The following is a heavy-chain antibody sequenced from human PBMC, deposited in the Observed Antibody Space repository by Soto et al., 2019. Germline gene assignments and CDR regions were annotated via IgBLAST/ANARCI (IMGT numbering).Heavy chain of an antibody. CDR2: IYSSGST. D-gene: IGHD3-22*01. CDR1: GGSISGYF. V-gene: IGHV4-4*07. Sequence: SETLSLTCTVSGGSISGYFWSWIRQPAGKGLDWIGRIYSSGSTNYNPSLNSRITMSVDTSKNQFSLKLSSVSAADTAVYYCARSYDSNVNHAFDIWGQGTSVTVSS. CDR3: ARSYDSNVNHAFDI. J-gene: IGHJ3*02.